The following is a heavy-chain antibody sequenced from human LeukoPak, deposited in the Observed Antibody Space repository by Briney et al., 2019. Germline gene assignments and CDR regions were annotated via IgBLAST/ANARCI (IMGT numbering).Heavy chain of an antibody. Sequence: RTSETLSLTCTVSRGSISSYYWSWIRQPPGKGLEWIGYIDNSGNTNSNPSLKSRATMSVDTSKNQFSLKLSSVIAADTAVYYCARGRITIFGVVIPHFDNWGQGTLVTVSS. D-gene: IGHD3-3*01. CDR2: IDNSGNT. J-gene: IGHJ4*02. CDR1: RGSISSYY. V-gene: IGHV4-59*01. CDR3: ARGRITIFGVVIPHFDN.